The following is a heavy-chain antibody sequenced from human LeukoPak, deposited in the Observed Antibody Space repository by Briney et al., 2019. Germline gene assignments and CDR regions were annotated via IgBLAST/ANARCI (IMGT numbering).Heavy chain of an antibody. J-gene: IGHJ4*02. D-gene: IGHD2-2*01. CDR2: MHYSGAT. Sequence: PSETLSLTCTVSGGSISSNSYIWGWIRQPPGKGLEWIGSMHYSGATYYNPSLKSRLTMSVDTSKNQFSLQLTSVTAADTAVYYCARGGSSLVWGQGTLVTVSS. CDR3: ARGGSSLV. CDR1: GGSISSNSYI. V-gene: IGHV4-39*07.